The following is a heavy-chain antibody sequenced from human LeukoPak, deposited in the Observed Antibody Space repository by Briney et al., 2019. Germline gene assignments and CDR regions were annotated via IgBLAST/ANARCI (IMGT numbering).Heavy chain of an antibody. CDR2: ITKSSTYV. V-gene: IGHV3-21*04. Sequence: GGALRLSCEASGFTFRTHSMNWVRQAPGKGLEWVSAITKSSTYVYYADSVKGRFTISRDNANNSLFLQMNNLGVDDTGVYYCARGSGVHVWGQGTLVLVSS. CDR3: ARGSGVHV. J-gene: IGHJ4*02. D-gene: IGHD3-10*01. CDR1: GFTFRTHS.